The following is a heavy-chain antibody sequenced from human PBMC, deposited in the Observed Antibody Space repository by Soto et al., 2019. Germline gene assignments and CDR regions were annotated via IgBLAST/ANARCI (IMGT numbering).Heavy chain of an antibody. Sequence: GESLKISCKAYGYRFSTYWIASVRQMPGKGLEWMGIIYPDDSDSRDSPSFQGDVSISVDKSATTAYLEWSSLKASDTAVYYCARREYSYGYFHNWGQGTKVNVSS. V-gene: IGHV5-51*01. CDR3: ARREYSYGYFHN. CDR2: IYPDDSDS. CDR1: GYRFSTYW. D-gene: IGHD5-12*01. J-gene: IGHJ1*01.